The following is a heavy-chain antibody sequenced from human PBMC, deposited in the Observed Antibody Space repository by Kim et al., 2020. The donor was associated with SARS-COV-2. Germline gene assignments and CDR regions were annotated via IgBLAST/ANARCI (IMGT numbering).Heavy chain of an antibody. CDR1: GFTFRGYA. J-gene: IGHJ4*02. CDR3: DASDY. V-gene: IGHV3-23*01. CDR2: ISDSGVGT. Sequence: GGSLRLSCVASGFTFRGYAMSWARQAPGKGLEWVSTISDSGVGTHYADSVKGRFTISRDNSKSTLFLQMNSLRAEDTAIYYCDASDYWGQGSLVTVSS.